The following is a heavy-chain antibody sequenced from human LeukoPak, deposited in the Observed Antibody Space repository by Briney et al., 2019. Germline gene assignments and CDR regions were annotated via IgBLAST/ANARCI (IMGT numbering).Heavy chain of an antibody. J-gene: IGHJ4*02. D-gene: IGHD4-23*01. CDR1: GFTFSGYD. Sequence: GGSLRLSCAASGFTFSGYDMSWVRQAPGKGLEWVSAISGSGGSTYYADCVKGRSTISRDNSKNTLYLQMNSLRAEDTAVYYCAKDNRLLTPHHTYYFDYWGQGTLVTVSS. V-gene: IGHV3-23*01. CDR2: ISGSGGST. CDR3: AKDNRLLTPHHTYYFDY.